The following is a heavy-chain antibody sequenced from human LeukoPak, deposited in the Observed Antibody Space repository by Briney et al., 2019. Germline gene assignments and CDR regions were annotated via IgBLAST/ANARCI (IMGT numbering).Heavy chain of an antibody. V-gene: IGHV4-59*01. J-gene: IGHJ6*03. CDR2: VYYSGST. Sequence: SETLTLTCTVSGGSISSYYWSWIRQPPGKGLEWIGYVYYSGSTNYNPSLKSRVTISVDTSKKQFSLKLSSVTAEDTAVYYCAREDPYYCYMDVWGKGTTVTVSS. CDR1: GGSISSYY. CDR3: AREDPYYCYMDV.